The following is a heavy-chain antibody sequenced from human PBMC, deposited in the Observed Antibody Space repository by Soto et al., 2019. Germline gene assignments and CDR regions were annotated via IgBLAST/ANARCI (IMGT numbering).Heavy chain of an antibody. V-gene: IGHV1-18*04. CDR2: ISAYNGNT. CDR3: ARDYYYGSGHVRKRYYYYGMDV. D-gene: IGHD3-10*01. CDR1: GYTFTSYG. J-gene: IGHJ6*02. Sequence: ASVKVSCKASGYTFTSYGISWVRQAPGQGLEWMGWISAYNGNTNYAQKLQGRVTMTTDTSTSTAYMELRSLRSDDTAVYYCARDYYYGSGHVRKRYYYYGMDVWGQGTTVTVSS.